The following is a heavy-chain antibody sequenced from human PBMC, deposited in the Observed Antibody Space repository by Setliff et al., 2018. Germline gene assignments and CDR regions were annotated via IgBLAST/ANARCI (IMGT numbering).Heavy chain of an antibody. V-gene: IGHV4-38-2*02. Sequence: SETLSLPCAVSGYSISNGFYWGWIRQSPVKGLEWIGSLFDGGSAYYSPSLKSRASISLDASKNQFALKLTSATAADTAVYYCARDPHSDPTYSLPGHAFDFWGQGIMVTVSS. CDR3: ARDPHSDPTYSLPGHAFDF. CDR1: GYSISNGFY. J-gene: IGHJ3*01. CDR2: LFDGGSA. D-gene: IGHD2-21*01.